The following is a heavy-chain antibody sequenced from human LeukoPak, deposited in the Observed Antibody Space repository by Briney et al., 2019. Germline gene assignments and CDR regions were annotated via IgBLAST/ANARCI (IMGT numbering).Heavy chain of an antibody. CDR1: GFTFSSYG. CDR2: ISYDGSNK. CDR3: ARDTWRQWLVAWYFDY. Sequence: GGSLRLSCAASGFTFSSYGMHWVRQAPGKGLEWVAVISYDGSNKYYADSVKGRFTISRDNSKNTLYLQMNSLRAEDTAVYYCARDTWRQWLVAWYFDYWGQGTLVTVSS. D-gene: IGHD6-19*01. V-gene: IGHV3-30*03. J-gene: IGHJ4*02.